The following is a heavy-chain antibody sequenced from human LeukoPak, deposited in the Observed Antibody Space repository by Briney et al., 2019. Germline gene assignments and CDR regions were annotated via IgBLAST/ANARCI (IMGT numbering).Heavy chain of an antibody. V-gene: IGHV3-23*03. D-gene: IGHD4-17*01. J-gene: IGHJ4*02. Sequence: GGSLRLSCTASGYTLSIYALNCVPHAPGKGLEWFLRIASGGTFTYYTDCVKGRFTIFRENSRNTLYLQMNCLRGDDTAVYYCAKDLDSTTYGYYFDYWGQGALVTVSS. CDR1: GYTLSIYA. CDR3: AKDLDSTTYGYYFDY. CDR2: IASGGTFT.